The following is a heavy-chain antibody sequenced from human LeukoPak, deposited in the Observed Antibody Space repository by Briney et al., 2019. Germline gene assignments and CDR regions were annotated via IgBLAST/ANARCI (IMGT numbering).Heavy chain of an antibody. CDR2: ISGSGGNT. CDR1: GFTFSSYA. V-gene: IGHV3-23*01. J-gene: IGHJ4*02. D-gene: IGHD6-19*01. CDR3: AKDGAVAGTTPYYFDY. Sequence: GGSLRLSCAASGFTFSSYAMSWVRQAPGKGLEWVSGISGSGGNTYYADSVKGRFTISRDDSKNKLYLQMNSLRAEDTALYYCAKDGAVAGTTPYYFDYWGQGTLVTVSS.